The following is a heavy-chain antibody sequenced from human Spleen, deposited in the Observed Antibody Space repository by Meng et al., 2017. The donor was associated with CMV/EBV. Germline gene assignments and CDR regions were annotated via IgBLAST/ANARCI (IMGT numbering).Heavy chain of an antibody. CDR3: AKGVVGALEGY. J-gene: IGHJ4*02. V-gene: IGHV3-23*01. CDR1: GFSFNSYA. D-gene: IGHD1-26*01. Sequence: GESLKISCAASGFSFNSYAVTWVRQAPGKGLEWVSAISGSGGSTYYADSVKGRFTISRDNSKNTLYLQMNSLRAEDTAVYYCAKGVVGALEGYWGQGTLVTVSS. CDR2: ISGSGGST.